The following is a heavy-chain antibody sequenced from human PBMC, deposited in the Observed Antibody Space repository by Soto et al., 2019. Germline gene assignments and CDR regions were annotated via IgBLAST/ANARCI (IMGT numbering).Heavy chain of an antibody. CDR3: AKVKWEIKEYYYYGMDV. CDR2: ISYDGSNK. V-gene: IGHV3-30*18. CDR1: GFTFSSYG. Sequence: GGSLRLSCAASGFTFSSYGMHWVRQAPGKGLEWVAVISYDGSNKYYADSVKGRFTISRDNSKNTLYLQMNSLRAEDTAVYYCAKVKWEIKEYYYYGMDVWGQGTTVTVS. J-gene: IGHJ6*02. D-gene: IGHD1-26*01.